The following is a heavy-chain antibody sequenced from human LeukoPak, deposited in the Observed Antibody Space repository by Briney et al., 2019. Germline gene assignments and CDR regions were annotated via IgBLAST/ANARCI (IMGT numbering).Heavy chain of an antibody. CDR2: IYYRGTT. Sequence: PSETLSLTCTVSGGSVSSGEHYWSWIRQTPGKGLEWIGYIYYRGTTYYSPSLKSQVTMSVDLSTNQFSLKLSSVTAADTAVYYCARSWLQFARKFDYWGQGTLVTVSS. CDR3: ARSWLQFARKFDY. D-gene: IGHD5-24*01. V-gene: IGHV4-30-4*01. J-gene: IGHJ4*02. CDR1: GGSVSSGEHY.